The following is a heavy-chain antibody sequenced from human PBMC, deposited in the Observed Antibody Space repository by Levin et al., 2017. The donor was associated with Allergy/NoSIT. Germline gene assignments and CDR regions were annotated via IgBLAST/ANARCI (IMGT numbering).Heavy chain of an antibody. J-gene: IGHJ6*02. D-gene: IGHD4-23*01. Sequence: RASETLSLTCTVSGGSINSPNYYWSWIRQPPGKGLEWIGYIYYSGNTYYNPSLMGRLSLSSDTSKNHFSLKLNSVTAADTAVYYCARLNRDYGGNSGRRGSPYYCGLDVWGQGTTVTVSS. CDR3: ARLNRDYGGNSGRRGSPYYCGLDV. CDR2: IYYSGNT. V-gene: IGHV4-30-4*01. CDR1: GGSINSPNYY.